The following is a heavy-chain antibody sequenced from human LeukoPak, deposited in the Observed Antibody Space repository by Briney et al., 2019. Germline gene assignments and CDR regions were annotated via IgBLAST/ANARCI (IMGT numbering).Heavy chain of an antibody. Sequence: GGALRVSCLASVFTFSSYALSWVRQAPGRGLDWVSSISRSGGSTYYEDSVKGRFTISRDNSKNTLYLQMNSLRAEDTDVYYCAKGRSSGYQLYTIDYWGQGTLVTVSS. J-gene: IGHJ4*02. CDR3: AKGRSSGYQLYTIDY. CDR2: ISRSGGST. V-gene: IGHV3-23*01. CDR1: VFTFSSYA. D-gene: IGHD3-22*01.